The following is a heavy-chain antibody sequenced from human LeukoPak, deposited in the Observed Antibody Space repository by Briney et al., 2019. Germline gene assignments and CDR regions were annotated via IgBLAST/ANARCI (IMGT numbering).Heavy chain of an antibody. CDR1: GGSFSGYY. J-gene: IGHJ4*02. CDR3: ARVRFAVSLDY. Sequence: SETLSLTCAVYGGSFSGYYWSWLRQPPGKGLEWIGEINHSGSNNYNPSLKSRVTISVDTSKNQFSLKLSSVTAADTAVYYCARVRFAVSLDYWGQGTLVTVSS. CDR2: INHSGSN. V-gene: IGHV4-34*01. D-gene: IGHD3-16*02.